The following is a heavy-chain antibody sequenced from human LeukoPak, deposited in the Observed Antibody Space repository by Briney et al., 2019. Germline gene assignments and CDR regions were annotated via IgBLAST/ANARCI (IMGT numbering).Heavy chain of an antibody. V-gene: IGHV3-30*04. J-gene: IGHJ6*03. CDR1: GFTFSSYA. CDR3: ARDSSGWLLWFGGHMDV. CDR2: ISYDGSNK. Sequence: PGRSLRLSCAASGFTFSSYAMHRVRQAPGKGLEWVAVISYDGSNKYYADSVKGRFTISRDNSKNTLYLQMNSLRAEDTAVYYCARDSSGWLLWFGGHMDVWGKGTTVTVSS. D-gene: IGHD3-10*01.